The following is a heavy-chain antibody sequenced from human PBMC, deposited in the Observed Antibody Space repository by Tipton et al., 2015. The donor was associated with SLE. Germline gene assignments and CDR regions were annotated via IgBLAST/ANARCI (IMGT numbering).Heavy chain of an antibody. V-gene: IGHV4-34*01. CDR2: INHSGST. Sequence: LRLSCAVYGGSFSGYYWNWIRQPPGKGLEWIGEINHSGSTNYNPSLKSRVTISVDTSKNQFSLRLSSVTAADTAVYYCARGQGSRWTYYYYYMDVWGKGTTVTVSS. J-gene: IGHJ6*03. D-gene: IGHD6-13*01. CDR3: ARGQGSRWTYYYYYMDV. CDR1: GGSFSGYY.